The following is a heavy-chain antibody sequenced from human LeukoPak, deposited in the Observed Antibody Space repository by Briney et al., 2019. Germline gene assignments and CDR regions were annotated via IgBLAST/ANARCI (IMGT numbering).Heavy chain of an antibody. Sequence: GGSLRLSCAASGFTFSSYSMNWVRQAPGKGLEWVSSISSSSSYIYYADSVKGRFTISRDNAKNSLYLQMNSLRAEDTAVYYCARRLGVSGMKTYFDYWGQGTLVTVSS. J-gene: IGHJ4*02. CDR2: ISSSSSYI. D-gene: IGHD1-14*01. V-gene: IGHV3-21*01. CDR3: ARRLGVSGMKTYFDY. CDR1: GFTFSSYS.